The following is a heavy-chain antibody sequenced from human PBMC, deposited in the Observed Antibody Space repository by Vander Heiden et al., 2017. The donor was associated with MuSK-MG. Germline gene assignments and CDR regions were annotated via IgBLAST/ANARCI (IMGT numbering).Heavy chain of an antibody. CDR2: IDDRGST. CDR1: GGPISGSSDN. J-gene: IGHJ4*02. V-gene: IGHV4-39*01. CDR3: ARVELWSKKDYFDY. Sequence: QLQLQESRPGLVKPSVTLSLTCTVSGGPISGSSDNWGGMRQRPGKGLEWMGSIDDRGSTDYNPSLKGRVTICVDTSKNQFSLNLSSVTDADTAVDYGARVELWSKKDYFDYWGQGTLVTVSS. D-gene: IGHD5-18*01.